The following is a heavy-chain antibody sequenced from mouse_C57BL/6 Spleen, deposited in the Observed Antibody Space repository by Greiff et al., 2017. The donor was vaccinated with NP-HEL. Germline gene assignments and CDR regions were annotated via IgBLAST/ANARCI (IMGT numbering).Heavy chain of an antibody. Sequence: QVQLQQSGAELVKPGASVKISCKASGYAFSSYWMNWVKQRPGKGLEWIGQIYPGDGDTNYNGKFKGKATLTADKSSSTAYMQLSSLTSEDSAVYFCARVYYDYYYAMDYWGQGTSVTVSS. V-gene: IGHV1-80*01. CDR3: ARVYYDYYYAMDY. J-gene: IGHJ4*01. CDR1: GYAFSSYW. D-gene: IGHD2-4*01. CDR2: IYPGDGDT.